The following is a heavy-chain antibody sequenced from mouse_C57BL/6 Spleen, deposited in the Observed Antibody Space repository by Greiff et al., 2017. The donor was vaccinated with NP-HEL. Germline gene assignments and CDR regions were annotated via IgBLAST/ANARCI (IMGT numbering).Heavy chain of an antibody. CDR3: ARDDYEDYFDH. Sequence: DVKLQESGPGLVKPSQSLSLTCSVTGYSITSGYYWNWIRQFPGNKLEWMGYISYDGSNNYNPSLKNRISITRDTSKNQFFLKLNSVTTEDTATYYCARDDYEDYFDHWGQGTTLTVSS. D-gene: IGHD2-4*01. CDR2: ISYDGSN. CDR1: GYSITSGYY. J-gene: IGHJ2*01. V-gene: IGHV3-6*01.